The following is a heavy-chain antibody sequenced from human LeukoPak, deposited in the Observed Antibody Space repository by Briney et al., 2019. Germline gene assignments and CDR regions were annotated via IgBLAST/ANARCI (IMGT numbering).Heavy chain of an antibody. J-gene: IGHJ3*02. CDR3: ARDSTDLYYDFWSGRDAFDI. CDR2: ISSSSSCI. D-gene: IGHD3-3*01. V-gene: IGHV3-21*01. CDR1: GFTFSSYS. Sequence: GGSLRLSCAASGFTFSSYSMNWVRQAPGKGLEWVSSISSSSSCIYYADSVKGRFTISRDNAKNSLYLQMNSLRAEDTAVYYCARDSTDLYYDFWSGRDAFDIWGQGTMVTVSS.